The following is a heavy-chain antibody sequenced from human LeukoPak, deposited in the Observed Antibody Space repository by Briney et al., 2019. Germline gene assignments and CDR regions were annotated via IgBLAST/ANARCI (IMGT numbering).Heavy chain of an antibody. CDR3: ARAGSHWHYVY. CDR1: GFTFSGFS. D-gene: IGHD3-10*01. CDR2: IKQDGSER. J-gene: IGHJ4*02. Sequence: GGSLRLSCAASGFTFSGFSMSWVRQSPTKGLEWVANIKQDGSERYYVDSVKGRFTISRDNAKNSLSLQMNNLRDEDTAVYYCARAGSHWHYVYWGQGTVVTVSS. V-gene: IGHV3-7*01.